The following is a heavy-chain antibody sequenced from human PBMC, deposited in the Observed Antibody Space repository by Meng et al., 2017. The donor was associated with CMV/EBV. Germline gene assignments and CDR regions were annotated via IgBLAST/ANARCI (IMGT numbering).Heavy chain of an antibody. CDR1: GFTFSSYG. J-gene: IGHJ5*02. Sequence: SGFTFSSYGMQWVRQAPGKGLEWVAVISYDGSNKYYADSVKGRFTISRDNSKNTLYLQMNSLRAEDTAVYYCARDGDWNYEGWFDPWGQGTLVTVSS. V-gene: IGHV3-30-3*01. D-gene: IGHD1-7*01. CDR2: ISYDGSNK. CDR3: ARDGDWNYEGWFDP.